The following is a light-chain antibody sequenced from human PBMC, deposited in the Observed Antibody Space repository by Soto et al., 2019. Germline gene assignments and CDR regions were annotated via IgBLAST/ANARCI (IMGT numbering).Light chain of an antibody. V-gene: IGKV3-11*01. CDR3: QQRSNWPPT. J-gene: IGKJ1*01. Sequence: ESVFTQSRGTMSLSPGERATLSCRASQSVSSYLAWYQQKPGQAPRLLIYDASNRATGIPARFSGSGSGTDFTLTISSLEPEDFAVYYCQQRSNWPPTFGQGTKVDIK. CDR2: DAS. CDR1: QSVSSY.